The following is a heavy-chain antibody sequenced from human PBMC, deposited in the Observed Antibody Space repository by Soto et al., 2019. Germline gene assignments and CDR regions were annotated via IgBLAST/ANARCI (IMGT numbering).Heavy chain of an antibody. V-gene: IGHV3-30-3*01. D-gene: IGHD6-13*01. CDR1: GFTFSSYA. CDR2: ISYDGSNK. Sequence: QVQLVESGGGVVQPGRSLRLSCAASGFTFSSYAMHWVRQAPGKGLEWVAVISYDGSNKYYADSVKGRFTISRDNSKNALYLQMTSLRAEDTAVYYCASDRIYSSSWYDYWRQGTLVTVAS. CDR3: ASDRIYSSSWYDY. J-gene: IGHJ4*02.